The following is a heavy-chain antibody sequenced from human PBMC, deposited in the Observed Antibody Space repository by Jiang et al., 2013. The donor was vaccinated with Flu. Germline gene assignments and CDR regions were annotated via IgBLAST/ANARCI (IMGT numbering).Heavy chain of an antibody. J-gene: IGHJ3*02. Sequence: VQLVESGGGLVQPGGSLRLSCAASGFTFTNNWMSWVRQAPGKGLEWVAHINQDGSQKHYVDSVRGRFTISRDNAKNSLSLQLNSLRAEDTAVYYCARVVSVSRPFDIWGQGTMVTVSS. V-gene: IGHV3-7*01. D-gene: IGHD2-21*02. CDR3: ARVVSVSRPFDI. CDR1: GFTFTNNW. CDR2: INQDGSQK.